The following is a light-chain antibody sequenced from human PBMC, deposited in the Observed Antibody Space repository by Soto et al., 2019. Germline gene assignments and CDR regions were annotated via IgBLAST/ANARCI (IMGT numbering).Light chain of an antibody. CDR2: EVT. CDR1: SSDIGSYDY. Sequence: QSVLTQPASVSGSPGQSITTSCTGTSSDIGSYDYVSWYQQHPGKAPNLIIYEVTDRPSGVSNRFSGSKSGNTASLTISGLQAEDEADYYCSSFTSTSTRLFGSGTKVTV. CDR3: SSFTSTSTRL. J-gene: IGLJ1*01. V-gene: IGLV2-14*01.